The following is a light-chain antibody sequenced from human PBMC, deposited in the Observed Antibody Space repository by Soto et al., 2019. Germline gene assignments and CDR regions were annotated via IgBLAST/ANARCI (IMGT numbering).Light chain of an antibody. J-gene: IGLJ2*01. V-gene: IGLV2-11*01. Sequence: QLVLTQPRSVSGSPGQSVTISCTGTSSDVGGYNYVSWYQQHPGKAPKLMIYDVSKRPSGVPDRFSGSKSGNTASLTISGLQAEDEADYYCCSYAGRYTPVVFGGGTKLTVL. CDR3: CSYAGRYTPVV. CDR2: DVS. CDR1: SSDVGGYNY.